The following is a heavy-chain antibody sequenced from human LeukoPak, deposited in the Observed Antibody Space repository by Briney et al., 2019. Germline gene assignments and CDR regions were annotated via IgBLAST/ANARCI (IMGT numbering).Heavy chain of an antibody. D-gene: IGHD4-17*01. J-gene: IGHJ4*02. CDR3: ARGSNYGDYDQYYFDY. Sequence: ASVKVSCKASGYTFTSYYMHWVRQAPGQGLEWMGIINPSGGSTSYAQKFQGRVTMTRNTSISTAYMELSSLRSEDTAVYYCARGSNYGDYDQYYFDYWGQGTLVTVSS. CDR2: INPSGGST. CDR1: GYTFTSYY. V-gene: IGHV1-46*01.